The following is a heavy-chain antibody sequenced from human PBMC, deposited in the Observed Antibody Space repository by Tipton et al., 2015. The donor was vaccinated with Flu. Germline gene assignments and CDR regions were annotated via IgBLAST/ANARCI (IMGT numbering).Heavy chain of an antibody. Sequence: SLRLSCAASGFTFDNYAMSWVRQAPGKGLEWVSVISGSGGSTYYADSVKGRFTISRDNSKNTLYLQMDSLRAEDTAVYYCARAIAAAGSYWGQGTLVTVSS. J-gene: IGHJ4*02. D-gene: IGHD6-13*01. CDR1: GFTFDNYA. CDR3: ARAIAAAGSY. CDR2: ISGSGGST. V-gene: IGHV3-23*01.